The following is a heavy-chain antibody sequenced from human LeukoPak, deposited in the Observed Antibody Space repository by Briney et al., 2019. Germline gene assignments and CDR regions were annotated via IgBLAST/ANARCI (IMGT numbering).Heavy chain of an antibody. D-gene: IGHD1-26*01. Sequence: GGSLRLSCAASGFIFSSYSMNWVRQAPGKGLEWVSYISSSSSTIYYADSVKGRFTISRDNSKNTLYLQMNSLRAEDTAVYYCAKETSYGVGATGSDYWGQGTLVTVSS. V-gene: IGHV3-48*01. CDR1: GFIFSSYS. CDR3: AKETSYGVGATGSDY. CDR2: ISSSSSTI. J-gene: IGHJ4*02.